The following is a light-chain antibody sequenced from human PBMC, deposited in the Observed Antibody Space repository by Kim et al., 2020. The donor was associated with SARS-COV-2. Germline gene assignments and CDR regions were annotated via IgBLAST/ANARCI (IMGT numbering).Light chain of an antibody. CDR1: SSDVGQCKY. CDR2: EVS. V-gene: IGLV2-14*01. Sequence: SITNSCTGTSSDVGQCKYVSWYQQHQGKAPKRIICEVSERPAGVSNRFSGSKSDNTAALTISGRQAEDEADYYCTSCTTSNTWVFGGGTKMTVL. J-gene: IGLJ3*02. CDR3: TSCTTSNTWV.